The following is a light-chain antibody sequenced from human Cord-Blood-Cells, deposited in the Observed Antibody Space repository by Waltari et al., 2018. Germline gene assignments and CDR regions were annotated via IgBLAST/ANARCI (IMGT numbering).Light chain of an antibody. J-gene: IGKJ3*01. CDR3: QQYGSSPFP. V-gene: IGKV3-20*01. CDR2: GAS. Sequence: EIVFTQSPGTLSLSPGERATLSCRASQSVSSSYLAWYQQKPGQAPRLLIYGASSRATGIPDRFSGSGSGTDFTLTISRLEPEDFAVYYWQQYGSSPFPFGPGTKVDIK. CDR1: QSVSSSY.